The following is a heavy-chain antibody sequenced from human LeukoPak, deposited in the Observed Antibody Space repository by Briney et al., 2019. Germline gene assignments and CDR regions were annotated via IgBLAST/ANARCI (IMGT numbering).Heavy chain of an antibody. CDR1: GYTFTSHD. CDR3: ARPRFPYYRLSGADYQYMDV. J-gene: IGHJ6*03. D-gene: IGHD3-10*01. CDR2: IIPIFGTT. V-gene: IGHV1-69*06. Sequence: SVKVSCKASGYTFTSHDINWVRQAPGQGLEWMGGIIPIFGTTNHAQKFQGRVRITADKSTSTAYMELSSLRSEDTAVYYCARPRFPYYRLSGADYQYMDVWGKGTTVTVSS.